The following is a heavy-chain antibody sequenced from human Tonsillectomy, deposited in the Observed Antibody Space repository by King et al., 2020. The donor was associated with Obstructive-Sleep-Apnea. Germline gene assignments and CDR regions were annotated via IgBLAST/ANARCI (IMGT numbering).Heavy chain of an antibody. V-gene: IGHV3-53*04. CDR2: IYSGGST. CDR1: GFTVSSNY. J-gene: IGHJ3*02. Sequence: VQLVESGGGLVQPGXSLRLSCAASGFTVSSNYMSWVRQAPGKGLEWVSVIYSGGSTYYADSVKGRFTISRHNSKNTLYLQMNSLRAEDTAVYYCARGGGVVVTAPAPDAFDIWGQGTMVTVSS. D-gene: IGHD2-21*02. CDR3: ARGGGVVVTAPAPDAFDI.